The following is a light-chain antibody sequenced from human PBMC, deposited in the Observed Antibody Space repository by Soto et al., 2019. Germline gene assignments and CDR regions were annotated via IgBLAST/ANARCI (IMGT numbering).Light chain of an antibody. V-gene: IGLV2-23*03. CDR1: SSDVGSYNL. J-gene: IGLJ1*01. CDR2: EGS. CDR3: CSYAGSSTFPYYV. Sequence: QSVLTQPASVSGSPGQSITISCTGTSSDVGSYNLVSWYQQHPGKAPKLMIYEGSKRPSGVSNRFSGSKSGNTASLTISGLQAEDEADYYCCSYAGSSTFPYYVFGTGTKSPS.